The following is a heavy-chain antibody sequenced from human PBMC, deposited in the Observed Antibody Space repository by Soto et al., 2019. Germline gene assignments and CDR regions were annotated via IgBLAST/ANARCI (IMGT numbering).Heavy chain of an antibody. V-gene: IGHV3-23*01. J-gene: IGHJ6*02. D-gene: IGHD2-15*01. CDR1: GVTSGT. CDR2: ISASSGKI. Sequence: EVLLLESGGGLVQTGGSLRLSCAASGVTSGTTWFRQPTGRGLEWVAGISASSGKIFYAESVRGRFTISKDNSKNTLYLQMDSLRDDDAGIQFCTHWDGYADVFGQGTTDIVSS. CDR3: THWDGYADV.